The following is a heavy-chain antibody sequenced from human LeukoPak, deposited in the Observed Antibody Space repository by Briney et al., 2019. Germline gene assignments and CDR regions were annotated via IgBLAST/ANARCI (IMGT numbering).Heavy chain of an antibody. CDR2: INHSGST. CDR3: ARTTRGNPHYGSGSYYTLRYAFDI. D-gene: IGHD3-10*01. J-gene: IGHJ3*02. Sequence: SETLSLTCAVYGGSFSGYYWSWIRQPPGKGLEWIGEINHSGSTNYNPSLKSRVTISVDTSKNQFSLKLSSVTAADTAVYYCARTTRGNPHYGSGSYYTLRYAFDIWGQGTMVTVSS. V-gene: IGHV4-34*01. CDR1: GGSFSGYY.